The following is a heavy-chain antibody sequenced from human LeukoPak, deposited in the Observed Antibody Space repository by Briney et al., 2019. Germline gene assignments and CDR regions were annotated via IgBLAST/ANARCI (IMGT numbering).Heavy chain of an antibody. D-gene: IGHD4-23*01. CDR2: ISYDGSNK. CDR1: GFTFSSYA. J-gene: IGHJ3*02. Sequence: PGRSLRLSCAASGFTFSSYAMHWVRQAPGKGLEWVAVISYDGSNKYYADSVKGRFTISRDNSKNTLYLQMNSLRAEDTAVYYCARESSTVVTPGSDDAFDIWGQGTMVTVSS. V-gene: IGHV3-30-3*01. CDR3: ARESSTVVTPGSDDAFDI.